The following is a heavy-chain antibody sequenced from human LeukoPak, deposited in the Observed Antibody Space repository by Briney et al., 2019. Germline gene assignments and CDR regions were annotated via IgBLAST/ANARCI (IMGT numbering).Heavy chain of an antibody. V-gene: IGHV1-3*01. CDR2: INAGNGNT. D-gene: IGHD3-22*01. Sequence: ASVKVSCKASGYTFTSYAMHWVRQAPGQRLEWMGWINAGNGNTKYSQKFQGRVTMTEDTSTDTAYMELSSLRSEDTAVYYCATIIYDSSGYYLIYFDYWGQGTLVTVSS. CDR3: ATIIYDSSGYYLIYFDY. J-gene: IGHJ4*02. CDR1: GYTFTSYA.